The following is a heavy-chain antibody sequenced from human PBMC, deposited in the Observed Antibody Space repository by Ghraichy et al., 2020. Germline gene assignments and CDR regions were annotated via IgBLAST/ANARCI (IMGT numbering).Heavy chain of an antibody. CDR2: IYTSGSV. D-gene: IGHD1-7*01. Sequence: SQTLSLTCNVSGGSISRYFWSWIRQPPGKGLEWIGYIYTSGSVAYNPSLESRVTMSMDTSKKQLSLRLSSVTAADTAVYYCARQGAGTAIYYYFYAMDVWGQGTTVTVSS. CDR3: ARQGAGTAIYYYFYAMDV. V-gene: IGHV4-4*09. CDR1: GGSISRYF. J-gene: IGHJ6*02.